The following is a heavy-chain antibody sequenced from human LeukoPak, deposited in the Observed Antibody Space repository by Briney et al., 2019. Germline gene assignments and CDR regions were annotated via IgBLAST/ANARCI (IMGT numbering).Heavy chain of an antibody. D-gene: IGHD2-15*01. CDR1: GFTFSSYW. V-gene: IGHV3-7*01. CDR2: IKQDGSEK. J-gene: IGHJ4*02. CDR3: AREGDGDCSGGSCYEAFDY. Sequence: GGSLRLSCAASGFTFSSYWMSWVRQAPGKGLEWVANIKQDGSEKYYVDSVKGRFTISRDNAKNSLYLQMNSLRAEDTGVYYCAREGDGDCSGGSCYEAFDYWGQGTLVTVSS.